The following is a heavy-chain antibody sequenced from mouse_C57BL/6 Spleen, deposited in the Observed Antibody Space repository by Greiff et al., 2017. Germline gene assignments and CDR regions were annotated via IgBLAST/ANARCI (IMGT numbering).Heavy chain of an antibody. CDR2: ISSGSSTI. CDR3: ARGYYGNPGDY. V-gene: IGHV5-17*01. D-gene: IGHD2-1*01. CDR1: GFTFSDYG. Sequence: EVKLEESGGGLVKPGGSLKLSCAASGFTFSDYGMHWVRQAPEKGLEWVAYISSGSSTIYYADTVKGRFTISRDNAKNTLFLQMTSLRAEDTAMYYCARGYYGNPGDYWGQGTSVTVSS. J-gene: IGHJ4*01.